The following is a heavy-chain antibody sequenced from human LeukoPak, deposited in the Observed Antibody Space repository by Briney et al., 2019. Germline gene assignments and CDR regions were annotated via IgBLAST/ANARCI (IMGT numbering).Heavy chain of an antibody. V-gene: IGHV4-59*02. CDR2: MHGSGSP. CDR1: GASVRSDH. CDR3: ARDLSVNAFDI. J-gene: IGHJ3*02. D-gene: IGHD2/OR15-2a*01. Sequence: ASQTLSLTCTVSGASVRSDHWNWIRQPPGKGLEWIAYMHGSGSPNYNPSLASRLTLSVDATENLLSLKLTSVTAADTAVYFCARDLSVNAFDIWGQGTLVTVSS.